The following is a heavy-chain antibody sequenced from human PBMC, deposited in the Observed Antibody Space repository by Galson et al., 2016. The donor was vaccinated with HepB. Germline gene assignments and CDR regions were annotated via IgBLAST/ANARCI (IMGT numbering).Heavy chain of an antibody. CDR1: GFTFSTHP. D-gene: IGHD2-15*01. CDR3: TREGHTSGRCGDFDS. V-gene: IGHV3-23*01. CDR2: IGANDFR. J-gene: IGHJ4*02. Sequence: SLRLSCAASGFTFSTHPMAWVRQAPGKGLEWVSTIGANDFRHYADSVKDRFTISRDNSRNTLYLQMNSLSAEDSAVYYCTREGHTSGRCGDFDSWGQGTLVTVSS.